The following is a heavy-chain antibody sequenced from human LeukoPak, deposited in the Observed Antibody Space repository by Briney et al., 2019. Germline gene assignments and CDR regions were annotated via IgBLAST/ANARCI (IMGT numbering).Heavy chain of an antibody. CDR2: IYYSGST. D-gene: IGHD2-2*01. Sequence: PSQTLSLTCTVSGGSISSGDYYWSWIRQPPGKGLEWIGYIYYSGSTYYNPSLKSRVTISVDTSKNQFSLKLSSVTAADTAVYYCAREVDCSSTSCSEGYYYYMDVWGKGTTVTVSS. V-gene: IGHV4-30-4*08. J-gene: IGHJ6*03. CDR3: AREVDCSSTSCSEGYYYYMDV. CDR1: GGSISSGDYY.